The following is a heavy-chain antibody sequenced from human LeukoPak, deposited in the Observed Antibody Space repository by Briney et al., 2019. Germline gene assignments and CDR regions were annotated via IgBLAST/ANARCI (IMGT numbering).Heavy chain of an antibody. CDR3: ARDGLGGSYPIVWFDP. CDR2: IYYSGST. CDR1: GGSISSYY. D-gene: IGHD1-26*01. V-gene: IGHV4-59*01. Sequence: PSETLSLTCTVSGGSISSYYWSWIRQPPGKGLEWIGYIYYSGSTNYNPSLKSRVTISVDTSKNQFSLKLSSVTAADTAVYYCARDGLGGSYPIVWFDPWGQGTLVTVSS. J-gene: IGHJ5*02.